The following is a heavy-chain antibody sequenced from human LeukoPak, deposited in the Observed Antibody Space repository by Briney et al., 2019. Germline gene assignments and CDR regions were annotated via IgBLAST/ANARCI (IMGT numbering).Heavy chain of an antibody. V-gene: IGHV4-59*01. CDR3: ARDPAMAGGYFDY. CDR2: IYYSGST. D-gene: IGHD6-19*01. CDR1: GGSISSYY. Sequence: PSETLSLTCTVSGGSISSYYWSWIRQPPGKGLEWIGYIYYSGSTNYHPSLKSRVTISVDTSKNQFSLKLSSVTAADTAVYYCARDPAMAGGYFDYWGQGTLVTVSS. J-gene: IGHJ4*02.